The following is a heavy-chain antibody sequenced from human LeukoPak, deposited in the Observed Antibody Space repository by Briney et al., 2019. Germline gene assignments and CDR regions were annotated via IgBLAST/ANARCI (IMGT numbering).Heavy chain of an antibody. D-gene: IGHD3-22*01. J-gene: IGHJ3*02. Sequence: GGSLRLSCAASGFTVSSNYMSWVRQAPWKGLEWVSVIYSGGSTYYADSVKGRFTISRDNSKNTLYLQMNSLRAEDTAVYYCARVISDYYDSSGYFDAFDIWGQGTMVTVSS. CDR3: ARVISDYYDSSGYFDAFDI. CDR1: GFTVSSNY. V-gene: IGHV3-53*01. CDR2: IYSGGST.